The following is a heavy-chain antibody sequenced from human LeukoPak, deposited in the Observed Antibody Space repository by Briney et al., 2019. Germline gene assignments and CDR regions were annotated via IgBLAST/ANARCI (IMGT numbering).Heavy chain of an antibody. CDR2: IYYSGST. Sequence: SETLSLTCTVSGGSISSYYWSWIRQPPGKGLEWIGYIYYSGSTNYNPSLKSRVTISVDTSKNQFSLKLSSVTAADTAVYYCARVGISGSFSGVDYWGQGTLVTVSS. V-gene: IGHV4-59*01. D-gene: IGHD1-26*01. CDR1: GGSISSYY. J-gene: IGHJ4*02. CDR3: ARVGISGSFSGVDY.